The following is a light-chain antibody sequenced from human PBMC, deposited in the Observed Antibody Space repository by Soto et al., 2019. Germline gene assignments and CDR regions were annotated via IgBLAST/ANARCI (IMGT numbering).Light chain of an antibody. V-gene: IGKV3-20*01. J-gene: IGKJ5*01. CDR2: GAS. Sequence: EIVLTQSPGTPSLSPGGRATISCRASQSVSSSYLAWYQQKPGQAPRLLIYGASSRATGIPDRFSGSGSGTGFTLTISRLEPEDFAVYYCQQYGSSSITFGQGTRLEIK. CDR3: QQYGSSSIT. CDR1: QSVSSSY.